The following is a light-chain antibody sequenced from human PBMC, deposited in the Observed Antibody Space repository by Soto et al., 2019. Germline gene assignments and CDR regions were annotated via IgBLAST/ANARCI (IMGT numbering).Light chain of an antibody. J-gene: IGKJ4*01. CDR2: KAS. Sequence: DIQMTQSPAALSASVGDRVTVTCRASKSISNWLAWYQQKPGKAPNLLIYKASGLESGVPSSFSRSRSGTEITLTSSSLQPDDSATYYCQHYNNYSPTCDGGTQVEIK. V-gene: IGKV1-5*03. CDR1: KSISNW. CDR3: QHYNNYSPT.